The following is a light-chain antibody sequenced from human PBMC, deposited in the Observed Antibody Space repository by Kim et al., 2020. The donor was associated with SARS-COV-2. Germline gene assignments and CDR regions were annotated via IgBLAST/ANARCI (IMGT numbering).Light chain of an antibody. J-gene: IGKJ2*01. Sequence: SASVGDRVTIPCRASQDIGNDLSWYQQKPGKAPKRLICAASSLESGVPSRFSGSGSGTEFTLTVSSLQPEDFATYYCLQVKTYPYTFGQGTKLEI. CDR1: QDIGND. CDR2: AAS. V-gene: IGKV1-17*01. CDR3: LQVKTYPYT.